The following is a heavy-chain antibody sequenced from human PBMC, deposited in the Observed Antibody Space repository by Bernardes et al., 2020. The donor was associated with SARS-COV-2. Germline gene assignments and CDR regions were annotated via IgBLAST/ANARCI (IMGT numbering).Heavy chain of an antibody. D-gene: IGHD3-10*01. CDR3: AKDGPGENWNTNYYYGMDV. J-gene: IGHJ6*02. CDR1: GYTFTSYG. Sequence: SCKASGYTFTSYGISWVRQAPGQGLEWVALISYDGNNKYYADSVKGRFTISRDNAKDTLYLQMKSLRLEDTAVYYCAKDGPGENWNTNYYYGMDVWGQGTTVTVSS. V-gene: IGHV3-30*18. CDR2: ISYDGNNK.